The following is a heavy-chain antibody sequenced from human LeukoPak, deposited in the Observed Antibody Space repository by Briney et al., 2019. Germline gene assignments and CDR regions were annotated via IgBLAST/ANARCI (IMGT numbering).Heavy chain of an antibody. Sequence: SETLSLTCTVSGGSISSYYWSWIRQPPGKGLEWIGYIYYSGSTNYNPSLKSRVTISVDTPKNQFSLKLSSVTAADTAVYYCARDAVVSPFDYWGQGTLVTVSS. CDR1: GGSISSYY. J-gene: IGHJ4*02. CDR3: ARDAVVSPFDY. V-gene: IGHV4-59*01. CDR2: IYYSGST. D-gene: IGHD3-22*01.